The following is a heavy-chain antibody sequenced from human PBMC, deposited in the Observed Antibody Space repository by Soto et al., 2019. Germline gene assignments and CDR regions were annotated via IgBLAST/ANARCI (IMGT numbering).Heavy chain of an antibody. Sequence: EVQLVESGGGLVQPGGSLRLSCAASGFTLNDHYMDWVRQAPGKGLEWVGRTRNKAKSYTTEYAASVTGRFTISRDESKNSMYLQMNSLKDDDTAVYYCSRATANPHYYYYMDVWGKGTSVTVSS. J-gene: IGHJ6*03. CDR1: GFTLNDHY. D-gene: IGHD2-21*02. V-gene: IGHV3-72*01. CDR3: SRATANPHYYYYMDV. CDR2: TRNKAKSYTT.